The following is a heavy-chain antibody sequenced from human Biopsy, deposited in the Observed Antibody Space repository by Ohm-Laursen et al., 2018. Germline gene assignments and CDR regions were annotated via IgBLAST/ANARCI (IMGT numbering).Heavy chain of an antibody. CDR2: VYSSGST. CDR1: SGSISGYY. Sequence: GTLSPTCAVSSGSISGYYWTWIRQAPGKGLEFIGYVYSSGSTNYNPSLKSRATISLDTSRNQVSLRLSSVTAADTAVYYCARGIAVVRSPDVWGQGTTVAVSS. J-gene: IGHJ6*02. D-gene: IGHD5-18*01. CDR3: ARGIAVVRSPDV. V-gene: IGHV4-59*08.